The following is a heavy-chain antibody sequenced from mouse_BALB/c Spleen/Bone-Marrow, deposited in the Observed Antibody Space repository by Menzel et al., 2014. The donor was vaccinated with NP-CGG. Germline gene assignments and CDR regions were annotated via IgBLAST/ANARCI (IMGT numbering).Heavy chain of an antibody. CDR1: GFNIKDTY. CDR2: IDPANGNT. J-gene: IGHJ3*01. V-gene: IGHV14-3*02. Sequence: VQLQQSGAEIVKPGASVKLSCTASGFNIKDTYMNWVKQRPEQGLEWIGRIDPANGNTKYDPKFQSKATITADTSSNTAYLHLISLTSGDSAFYVCTRLDLFAYWGQGTLVTVSA. CDR3: TRLDLFAY.